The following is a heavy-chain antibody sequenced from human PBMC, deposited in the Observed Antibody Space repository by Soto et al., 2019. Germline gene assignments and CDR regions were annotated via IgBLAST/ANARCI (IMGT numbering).Heavy chain of an antibody. D-gene: IGHD3-9*01. Sequence: LRLSCAASGFTFSSYAMSWVRQAPGKGLEWVSAISGSGGSTYYADSVKGRFTISRDNSKNSLYLQMNSLRAEDTAVYYCAKSGRVILTYYYYGMDVWGQGTTVTVAS. J-gene: IGHJ6*02. CDR2: ISGSGGST. CDR3: AKSGRVILTYYYYGMDV. CDR1: GFTFSSYA. V-gene: IGHV3-23*01.